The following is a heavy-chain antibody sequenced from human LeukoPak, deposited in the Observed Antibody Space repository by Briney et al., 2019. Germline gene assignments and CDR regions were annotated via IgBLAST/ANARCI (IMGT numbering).Heavy chain of an antibody. CDR1: GYTFTSYG. D-gene: IGHD2-2*01. CDR3: ARDPFVVVPAAISYYYYGMDV. Sequence: ASVKVSCKASGYTFTSYGISWVRQAPGQGLEWMGWISAYNGNTNYAQKLQGRVTMTTDTSTSTAYMELRSLRSDATAVYYCARDPFVVVPAAISYYYYGMDVWGKGTTVTVSS. V-gene: IGHV1-18*04. J-gene: IGHJ6*04. CDR2: ISAYNGNT.